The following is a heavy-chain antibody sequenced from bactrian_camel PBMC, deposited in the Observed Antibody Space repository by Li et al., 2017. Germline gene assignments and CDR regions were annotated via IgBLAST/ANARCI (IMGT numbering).Heavy chain of an antibody. J-gene: IGHJ4*01. CDR3: GMGFGAVPFPAQ. V-gene: IGHV3S53*01. D-gene: IGHD1*01. Sequence: HVQLVESGGGSVQPGGSLRLSCVYSVSVYCMAWFRQAPGKEREGVAVIPTGSAAYYGDSVKGRFTISRDNTKNTVYLQLNDLQIADTGMYFCGMGFGAVPFPAQRGQGTQVTVS. CDR2: IPTGSAA. CDR1: VSVYC.